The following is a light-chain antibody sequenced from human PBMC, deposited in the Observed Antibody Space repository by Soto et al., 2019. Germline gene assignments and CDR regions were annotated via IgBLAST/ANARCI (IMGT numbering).Light chain of an antibody. CDR2: DAS. Sequence: DIQMTQSPSSLSASVGGRVTITCQASQDISNYLNWYQQKPGKAPKLLIYDASNLETGVPSRFSGSGSGTYFTVTISSLQPEDLATYYCQQYDNLPPLTFGGGTKVEIK. CDR1: QDISNY. CDR3: QQYDNLPPLT. V-gene: IGKV1-33*01. J-gene: IGKJ4*01.